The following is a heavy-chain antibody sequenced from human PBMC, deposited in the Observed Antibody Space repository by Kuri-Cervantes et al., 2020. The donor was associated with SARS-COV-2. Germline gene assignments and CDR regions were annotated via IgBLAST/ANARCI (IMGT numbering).Heavy chain of an antibody. CDR2: ISHDGKNK. CDR3: AKDRVGVQDF. J-gene: IGHJ4*02. D-gene: IGHD2-21*01. CDR1: GFNFSRTD. Sequence: GGSLRLSCAASGFNFSRTDMHWVRQAPGMGLEWVAVISHDGKNKKCIASGKGRFTISRDNSQNTLYLHMKSLRSEDTAMYYCAKDRVGVQDFWGQGALVTVSS. V-gene: IGHV3-30*18.